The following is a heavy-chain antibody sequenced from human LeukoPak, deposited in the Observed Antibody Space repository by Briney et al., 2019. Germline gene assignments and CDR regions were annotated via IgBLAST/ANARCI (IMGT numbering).Heavy chain of an antibody. CDR1: GGSFSGYY. CDR2: INHSGST. J-gene: IGHJ4*02. CDR3: ARCASGGSCYFLDY. V-gene: IGHV4-34*01. Sequence: PSETLSLTCAVYGGSFSGYYWSWIRQPPGKGLEWIGEINHSGSTNYNPSPKSRVTISVDTSKNQFSLKLSSVTAADTAVYYCARCASGGSCYFLDYWGQGTLVTVSS. D-gene: IGHD2-15*01.